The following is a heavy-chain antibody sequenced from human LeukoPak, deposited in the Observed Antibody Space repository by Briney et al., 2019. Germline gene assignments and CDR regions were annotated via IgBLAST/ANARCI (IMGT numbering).Heavy chain of an antibody. D-gene: IGHD5-18*01. J-gene: IGHJ4*02. CDR1: GFTFSSYE. Sequence: GGSLRLSCAASGFTFSSYEMNWVRQAPGKGLEWVSYISSSGSTIYYADSVKGRFTIPRDNAKNSLYLQMNSLRAEDTAVYYCARLYSRVGPLDYWGQGTLVTVSS. CDR2: ISSSGSTI. V-gene: IGHV3-48*03. CDR3: ARLYSRVGPLDY.